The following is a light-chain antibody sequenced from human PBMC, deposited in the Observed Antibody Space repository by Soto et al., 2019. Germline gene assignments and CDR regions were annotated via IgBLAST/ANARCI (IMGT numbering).Light chain of an antibody. V-gene: IGKV1-5*01. CDR2: DAS. CDR3: QQYNSNSPSWT. CDR1: QSISSW. Sequence: DIQMTQSPSTLSASVGDRVTITCRASQSISSWLAWYQQKPGKAPKLLIYDASSLESGGPSRFSGSGSGTEYTLTISSLQPDDFATYYCQQYNSNSPSWTVAQGTNVEIK. J-gene: IGKJ1*01.